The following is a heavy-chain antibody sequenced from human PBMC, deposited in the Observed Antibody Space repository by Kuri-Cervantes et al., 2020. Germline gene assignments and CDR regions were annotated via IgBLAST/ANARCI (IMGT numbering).Heavy chain of an antibody. CDR2: IYHSGST. V-gene: IGHV4-39*07. Sequence: GSLRLSCTVSGGSISSSSYYWGWIRQPPGKGLEWIGYIYHSGSTYYNPSLKSRVTISVDRSKNQFSLKLSSVTAADTAVYYCARHSTTYYYDSSGIGSLIENYYFDYWGQGTLVTVSS. CDR1: GGSISSSSYY. J-gene: IGHJ4*02. CDR3: ARHSTTYYYDSSGIGSLIENYYFDY. D-gene: IGHD3-22*01.